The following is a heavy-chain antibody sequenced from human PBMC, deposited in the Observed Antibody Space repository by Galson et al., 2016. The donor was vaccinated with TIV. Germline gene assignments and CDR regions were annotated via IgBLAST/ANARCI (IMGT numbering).Heavy chain of an antibody. CDR2: ITGSGAYT. D-gene: IGHD3-3*01. V-gene: IGHV3-23*01. CDR3: AKVRDLSGYSIVSFDH. J-gene: IGHJ4*02. CDR1: GFTFSSYA. Sequence: SLRLSCAASGFTFSSYAMTWVRQAPGKGLEWVSGITGSGAYTYYGDPVKGRFTISRDNPKNTLYLQMNSLRAEDTAVYYCAKVRDLSGYSIVSFDHWGQGILVTVSS.